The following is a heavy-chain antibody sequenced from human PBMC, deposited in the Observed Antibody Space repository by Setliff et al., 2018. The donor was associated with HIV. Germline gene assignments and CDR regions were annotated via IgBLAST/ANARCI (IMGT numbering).Heavy chain of an antibody. CDR1: GFTFTNAW. J-gene: IGHJ4*02. CDR3: TSDAKR. V-gene: IGHV3-15*01. Sequence: GGSLRLSCKASGFTFTNAWMSWVRQAPGKGLEWVGRIKSKIDGETTDYAAPVKGRFTVSRDDSEKTLYLQMNSLKIEDTAMYYCTSDAKRRGQGTLVTVSS. CDR2: IKSKIDGETT.